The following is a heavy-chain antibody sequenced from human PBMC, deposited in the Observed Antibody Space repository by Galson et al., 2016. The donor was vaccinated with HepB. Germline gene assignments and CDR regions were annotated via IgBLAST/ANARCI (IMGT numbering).Heavy chain of an antibody. V-gene: IGHV3-23*01. CDR3: AKERGWYGGPNYGS. CDR2: ISGAGGTT. D-gene: IGHD2-15*01. Sequence: SLRLSCASSGFTFRYYAMTWVRRAPGKGLEWVSDISGAGGTTHYADSVKGRFTISRDNSRDTLYLQKDRLRAADTAVYYCAKERGWYGGPNYGSWGQGTLVTVSS. J-gene: IGHJ5*02. CDR1: GFTFRYYA.